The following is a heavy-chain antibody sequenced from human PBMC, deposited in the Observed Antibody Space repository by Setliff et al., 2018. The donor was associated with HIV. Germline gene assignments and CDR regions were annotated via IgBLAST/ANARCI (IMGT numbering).Heavy chain of an antibody. D-gene: IGHD3-22*01. Sequence: GESLRLSCAASGFTFRNYAMSWVRQAPGKGLEWVSTINGRGDDTYYADSVKGRFTISRDNSKNTVSLQMSSLRADDTAVYYCAKEWSITAVIVVPSWDYWGQGTLVTVSS. CDR2: INGRGDDT. CDR3: AKEWSITAVIVVPSWDY. CDR1: GFTFRNYA. J-gene: IGHJ4*02. V-gene: IGHV3-23*01.